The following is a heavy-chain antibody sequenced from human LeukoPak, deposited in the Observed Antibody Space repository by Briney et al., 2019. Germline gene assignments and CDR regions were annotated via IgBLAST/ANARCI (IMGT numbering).Heavy chain of an antibody. CDR3: ARQLWFGALNAFDI. V-gene: IGHV4-39*01. D-gene: IGHD3-10*01. CDR2: IYYSGST. CDR1: GGSISSSSYY. J-gene: IGHJ3*02. Sequence: SETLSLTRTVSGGSISSSSYYWGWIRQPPGKGLEWIGSIYYSGSTYYNPSLKSRVTISVDTSKNQFSLKLSSVTAADTAVYYCARQLWFGALNAFDIWGQGTMVTVSS.